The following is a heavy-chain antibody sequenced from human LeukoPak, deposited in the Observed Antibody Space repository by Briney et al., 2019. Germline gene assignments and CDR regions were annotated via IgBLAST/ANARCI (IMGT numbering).Heavy chain of an antibody. Sequence: KPSETLSLTCTVSGGSISSSSYYWGWIRQPPGKGLEWIGSIYYSGSTYYNPSLKSRVTISVDTSKNQFSLKLSSVTAADTAVYYCARGADIVVVPAAYFDYWGQGTLVTVSS. D-gene: IGHD2-2*01. CDR3: ARGADIVVVPAAYFDY. CDR2: IYYSGST. J-gene: IGHJ4*02. CDR1: GGSISSSSYY. V-gene: IGHV4-39*01.